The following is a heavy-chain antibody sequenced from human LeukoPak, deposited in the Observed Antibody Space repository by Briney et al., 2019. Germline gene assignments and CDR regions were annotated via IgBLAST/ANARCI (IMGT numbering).Heavy chain of an antibody. CDR2: INHSGST. V-gene: IGHV4-34*01. CDR3: ARGQKSTVTNWYFDL. CDR1: GGSFSGYY. Sequence: SETLSLTCAVYGGSFSGYYWSWIRQPPGKGLEWIGEINHSGSTNYNPSLKSRVTISVDTSKNQFSLKLSSVTAADTAVYYCARGQKSTVTNWYFDLWGRGTLVTVSS. J-gene: IGHJ2*01. D-gene: IGHD4-17*01.